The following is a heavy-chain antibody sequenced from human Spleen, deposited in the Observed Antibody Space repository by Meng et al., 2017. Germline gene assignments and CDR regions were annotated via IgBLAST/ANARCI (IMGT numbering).Heavy chain of an antibody. V-gene: IGHV1-69*06. CDR3: ARLRPDCSGGICYWGAFDI. CDR2: IIPIFGTA. J-gene: IGHJ3*02. Sequence: SVKVSCKASGGTFSSYAISWVRQAPGQGLEWMGGIIPIFGTANYAQKFQGRVTITADKSTSTAYMELSSLRSEDTAVYYCARLRPDCSGGICYWGAFDIWGQGTMVTVSS. CDR1: GGTFSSYA. D-gene: IGHD2-15*01.